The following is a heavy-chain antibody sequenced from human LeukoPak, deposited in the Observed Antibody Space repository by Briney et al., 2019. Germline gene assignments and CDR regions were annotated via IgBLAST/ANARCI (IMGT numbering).Heavy chain of an antibody. V-gene: IGHV3-7*01. CDR3: ARAGTGMNPFPHYFDY. J-gene: IGHJ4*02. CDR2: IKQDGSET. Sequence: GGSLRLSCAASGFSLSTYWMSWVRQAPGKGLEWMANIKQDGSETYYVDSVRGRFSISKDNAKNSLYLQMNSLRAEDTAVYYCARAGTGMNPFPHYFDYWGQGALVTVSS. D-gene: IGHD1-1*01. CDR1: GFSLSTYW.